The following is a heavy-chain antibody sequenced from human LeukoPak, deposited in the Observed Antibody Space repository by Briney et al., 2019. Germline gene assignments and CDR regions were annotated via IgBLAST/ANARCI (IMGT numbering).Heavy chain of an antibody. J-gene: IGHJ4*02. CDR3: AKDGPNWGSYFDQ. CDR2: IIGSGGST. Sequence: GGSLRLSCAASGFTFSSYWMHWVRQAPGKGLEWVSAIIGSGGSTYYADSVKGRFTMSRDNSKSTLYLQMNSLRAEDTAVYYCAKDGPNWGSYFDQWGQGTLVTVSS. V-gene: IGHV3-23*01. D-gene: IGHD7-27*01. CDR1: GFTFSSYW.